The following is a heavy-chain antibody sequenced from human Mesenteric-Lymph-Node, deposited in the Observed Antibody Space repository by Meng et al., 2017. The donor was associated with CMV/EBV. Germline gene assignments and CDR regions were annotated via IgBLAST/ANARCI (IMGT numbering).Heavy chain of an antibody. CDR1: GYTFTSYY. V-gene: IGHV1-46*01. D-gene: IGHD5-24*01. CDR3: ARGISLGDPNWFDP. CDR2: INPSGGNT. Sequence: ASVKVSCKASGYTFTSYYMHWVRQAPGQGLEWMGIINPSGGNTGYAQKFQGRVTMTRNTSISTAYMELSSLRSEDTAVYYCARGISLGDPNWFDPWGQGTLVTVSS. J-gene: IGHJ5*02.